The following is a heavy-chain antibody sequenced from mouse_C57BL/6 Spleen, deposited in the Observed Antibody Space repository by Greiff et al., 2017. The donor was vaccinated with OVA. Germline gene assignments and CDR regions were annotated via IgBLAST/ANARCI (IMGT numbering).Heavy chain of an antibody. CDR1: GYTFTSYW. CDR3: AREDWVYWYFDV. V-gene: IGHV1-55*01. D-gene: IGHD4-1*01. J-gene: IGHJ1*03. CDR2: IYPGSGST. Sequence: QVQLQQSGAELVKPGASVKMSCKASGYTFTSYWITWVKQRPGQGLEWIGDIYPGSGSTNYNEKFKSKATLTVDTSSSTAYMQLSSLTSEDSAVYYCAREDWVYWYFDVWGTGTTVTVSS.